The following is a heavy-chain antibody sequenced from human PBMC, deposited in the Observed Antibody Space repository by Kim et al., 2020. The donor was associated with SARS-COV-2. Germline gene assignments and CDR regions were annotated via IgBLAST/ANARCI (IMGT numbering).Heavy chain of an antibody. CDR3: ARSPYGDYVSFWFDS. V-gene: IGHV4-39*07. Sequence: SETLSLTCTVSGGSISSSSYYWGWIRQPPGKGLEWIGSIYYSGSTYYNPSLKSRVTISVDTSKNQFSLKLSSVTAADTAVYYCARSPYGDYVSFWFDSWGQGTLVTVSS. J-gene: IGHJ5*01. CDR2: IYYSGST. D-gene: IGHD4-17*01. CDR1: GGSISSSSYY.